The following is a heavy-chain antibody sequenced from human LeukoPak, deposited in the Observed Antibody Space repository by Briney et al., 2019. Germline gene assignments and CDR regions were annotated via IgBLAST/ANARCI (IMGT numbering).Heavy chain of an antibody. CDR3: ARGAGIVGATSWSDY. J-gene: IGHJ4*02. Sequence: PSETLSLTCTVSGGSISSSSYYWGWIRQPPGKGLEWIGSIYYSGSTYYNPSLKSRVTISVDTSKNQFSLKLSSVTAADTAVYYCARGAGIVGATSWSDYWGQGTLVTVSS. CDR1: GGSISSSSYY. CDR2: IYYSGST. V-gene: IGHV4-39*07. D-gene: IGHD1-26*01.